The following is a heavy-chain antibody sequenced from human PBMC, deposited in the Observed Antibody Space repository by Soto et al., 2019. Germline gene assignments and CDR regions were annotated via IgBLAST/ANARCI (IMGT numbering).Heavy chain of an antibody. V-gene: IGHV1-69*13. Sequence: GASVKVSCKASGGTFSSYAISWVRQAPGQGLEWMGGIIPIFGTANYAQKFQGRVTITADESTSTAYMELSSLRSEDTAVYYCARVSSVSSSWSGHYYGMDVWGQGTTVTVSS. CDR3: ARVSSVSSSWSGHYYGMDV. CDR1: GGTFSSYA. D-gene: IGHD6-13*01. J-gene: IGHJ6*02. CDR2: IIPIFGTA.